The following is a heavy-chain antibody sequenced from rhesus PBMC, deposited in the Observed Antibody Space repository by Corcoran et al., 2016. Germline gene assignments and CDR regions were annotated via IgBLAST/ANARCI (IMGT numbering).Heavy chain of an antibody. Sequence: QVQMQESGPGLVKPSETLSLTCAVSGGSISDDYYWSWIRQPPGKGLERIGYIYCSSGSTNYNPSLKNRVTISKDTSKNQFSLKLSSVTAADTALYYCARGLNFWGQGVLVTVSS. CDR3: ARGLNF. CDR1: GGSISDDYY. J-gene: IGHJ4*01. CDR2: IYCSSGST. V-gene: IGHV4-106*01.